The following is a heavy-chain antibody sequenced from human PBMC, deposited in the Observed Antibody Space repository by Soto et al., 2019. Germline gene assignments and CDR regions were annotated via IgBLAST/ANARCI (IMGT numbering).Heavy chain of an antibody. CDR2: IKSKTDGWTT. V-gene: IGHV3-15*07. J-gene: IGHJ5*02. CDR3: TKTPGIAAAVDWFDP. D-gene: IGHD6-13*01. CDR1: GFTFSNAW. Sequence: EVQLVESGGGLVKPGGSLRLSCAAAGFTFSNAWMNWVRQAPGKGLEWVGRIKSKTDGWTTDYAAPVKGRFTISRDDSKNTLYLQMNSLKTEDTAVYYCTKTPGIAAAVDWFDPWGQGTLVTVSS.